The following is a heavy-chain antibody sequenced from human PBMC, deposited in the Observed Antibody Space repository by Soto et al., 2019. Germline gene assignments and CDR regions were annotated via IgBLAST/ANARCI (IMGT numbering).Heavy chain of an antibody. CDR2: INSDGSST. Sequence: GGSLRLSCAASGFTFSSYWMHWVRQAPGKGLVWVSRINSDGSSTSYADSVKGRFTISRDNAKNTLYLQMNSLRAEDTAVYYCAREVQAVTRYDAFDIWGQGTMVTVSS. D-gene: IGHD4-4*01. V-gene: IGHV3-74*01. J-gene: IGHJ3*02. CDR1: GFTFSSYW. CDR3: AREVQAVTRYDAFDI.